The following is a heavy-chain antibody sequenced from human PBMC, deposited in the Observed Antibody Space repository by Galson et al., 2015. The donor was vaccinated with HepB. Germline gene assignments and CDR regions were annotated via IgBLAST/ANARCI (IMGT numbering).Heavy chain of an antibody. CDR2: IRSKPNNYAT. CDR1: GFTFSNAW. CDR3: TDNSHWYFEL. D-gene: IGHD5-24*01. V-gene: IGHV3-73*01. J-gene: IGHJ2*01. Sequence: SLRLSCAASGFTFSNAWMNWVRQAPGKGLEWVGRIRSKPNNYATAYAASVKGRFTFSRDDSKNTASLQMSSLKTEDTAVYYCTDNSHWYFELWGRGTLVTVSS.